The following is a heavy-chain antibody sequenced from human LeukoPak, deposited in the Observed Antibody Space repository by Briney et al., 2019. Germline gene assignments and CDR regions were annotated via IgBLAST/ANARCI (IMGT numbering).Heavy chain of an antibody. CDR1: GYTFTSYD. Sequence: ASVKVSCKASGYTFTSYDINWVRQATGQGLEWMGWMNPNSGNTGYAQKFQGRVTMTRDTSISTAYMELSRLRSDDTAVYYCARVPRKWLRPIAGFDYWGQGTLVTVSS. J-gene: IGHJ4*02. D-gene: IGHD5-12*01. V-gene: IGHV1-8*01. CDR3: ARVPRKWLRPIAGFDY. CDR2: MNPNSGNT.